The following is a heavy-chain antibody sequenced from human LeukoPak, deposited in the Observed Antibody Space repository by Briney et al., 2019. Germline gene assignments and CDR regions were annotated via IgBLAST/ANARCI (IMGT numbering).Heavy chain of an antibody. D-gene: IGHD3-16*01. V-gene: IGHV4-4*02. CDR3: ARSGGSRGDAFDI. Sequence: SGTLSLTCAVSGGSISSSNWWSWVRQPPGKGLEWIGEIYHSGSANYNPSLKSRVTISVDKSKNQFSLKLSSVTAADTAVYYCARSGGSRGDAFDIWGQGTMVTVSS. CDR1: GGSISSSNW. J-gene: IGHJ3*02. CDR2: IYHSGSA.